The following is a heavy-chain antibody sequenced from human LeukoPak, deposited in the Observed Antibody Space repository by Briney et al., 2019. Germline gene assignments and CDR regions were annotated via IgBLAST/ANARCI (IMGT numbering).Heavy chain of an antibody. V-gene: IGHV4-30-2*01. J-gene: IGHJ5*01. CDR2: IYHSGST. CDR3: ASSPRLTTSWFLFDS. CDR1: GGSISSGGYS. D-gene: IGHD2-2*01. Sequence: SQTLPLTCAVSGGSISSGGYSWSWIRQPPGKGLEWIGYIYHSGSTYYNPSLKSRVTISVDRSKNQFSLKLSSVTAADTAMYYCASSPRLTTSWFLFDSWGHGTLVTVSS.